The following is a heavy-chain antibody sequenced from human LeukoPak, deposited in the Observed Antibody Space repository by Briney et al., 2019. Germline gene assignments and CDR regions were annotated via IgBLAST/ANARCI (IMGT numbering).Heavy chain of an antibody. V-gene: IGHV6-1*01. J-gene: IGHJ5*02. CDR1: GDSVSSNSVT. CDR2: TYYRSTWYN. CDR3: ARRLTQYDCFDP. D-gene: IGHD2-2*01. Sequence: SQTLSLTCAISGDSVSSNSVTWNWIRQSPSRGLEWLGRTYYRSTWYNDYAVSVRDRITVNPDTSKNQFSLHLNSVTPEGTAVYYCARRLTQYDCFDPWGQGILVTVSS.